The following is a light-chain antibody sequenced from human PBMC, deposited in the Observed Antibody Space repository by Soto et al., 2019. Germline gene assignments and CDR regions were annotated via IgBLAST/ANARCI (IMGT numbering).Light chain of an antibody. Sequence: EIVWTHSPGTLSLSPGERATLSCRASQSVTSSYLAWYQQKPGQAPRLLIYGASIRATGIPDRFSGSGSGTEFTLTINSLQSEDSAVYYCQQHNQWPITFGQGTRLEIK. V-gene: IGKV3D-20*02. J-gene: IGKJ5*01. CDR2: GAS. CDR1: QSVTSSY. CDR3: QQHNQWPIT.